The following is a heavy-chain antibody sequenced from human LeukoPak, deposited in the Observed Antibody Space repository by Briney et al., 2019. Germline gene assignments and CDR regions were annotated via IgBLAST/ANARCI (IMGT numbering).Heavy chain of an antibody. V-gene: IGHV3-64*01. D-gene: IGHD3-10*01. CDR1: GFTFSSYA. CDR2: ISSNGGST. Sequence: GGSLRLSCAASGFTFSSYAMHWVRQAPGKGLEYVSAISSNGGSTYYANSVKGRFTISRDNSKNTLYLQMGSLRAEDMAVYYCARDLPSRVLFDYWGQGTLVTVSS. CDR3: ARDLPSRVLFDY. J-gene: IGHJ4*02.